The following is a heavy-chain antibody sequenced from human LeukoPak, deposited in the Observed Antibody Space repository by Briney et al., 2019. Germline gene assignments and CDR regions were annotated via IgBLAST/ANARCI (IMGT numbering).Heavy chain of an antibody. Sequence: GSLRLSCEASGLIFSDYAMNWVRQVPGKGLEWVAFITSGSSDIYYADSVKGRFTISRDNARNSLYLQMSSLRAEDTAIYYCTSTDCGDDCYHRYYFYMDVWGKGTMVTVSS. V-gene: IGHV3-21*01. CDR2: ITSGSSDI. J-gene: IGHJ6*03. CDR3: TSTDCGDDCYHRYYFYMDV. D-gene: IGHD2-21*01. CDR1: GLIFSDYA.